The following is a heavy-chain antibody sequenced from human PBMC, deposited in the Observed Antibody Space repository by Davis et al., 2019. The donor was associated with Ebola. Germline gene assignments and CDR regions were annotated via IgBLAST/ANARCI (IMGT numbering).Heavy chain of an antibody. CDR1: GGSINDATYY. V-gene: IGHV4-61*01. Sequence: PSETLSLTCTVSGGSINDATYYWSWIRQPPGERPEWIGYIYYNGTTNYNPSLKSRLVMSVDTSKNQFSLKLRSVTAADTAIYYCARSGWLQLDFDYWGQGTLVTVSS. D-gene: IGHD5-24*01. J-gene: IGHJ4*02. CDR3: ARSGWLQLDFDY. CDR2: IYYNGTT.